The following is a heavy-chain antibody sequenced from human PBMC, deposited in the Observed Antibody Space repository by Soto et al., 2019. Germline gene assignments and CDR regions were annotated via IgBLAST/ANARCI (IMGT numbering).Heavy chain of an antibody. D-gene: IGHD5-18*01. V-gene: IGHV3-23*01. CDR1: GFTFSSYA. CDR3: AKDKQRGYSYGRRLDY. CDR2: ISGSGGST. Sequence: GGSLRLSCAASGFTFSSYAMSWVRQAPGKGLEWVSAISGSGGSTYYADSVKGRFTISRDNSKNTLYLQMNSLRAEDTAVYYCAKDKQRGYSYGRRLDYWGQGTLVTVSS. J-gene: IGHJ4*02.